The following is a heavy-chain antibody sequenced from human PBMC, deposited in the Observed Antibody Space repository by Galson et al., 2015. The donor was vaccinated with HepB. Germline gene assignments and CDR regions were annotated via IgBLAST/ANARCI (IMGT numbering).Heavy chain of an antibody. CDR3: AKDLTGTTNYFDY. J-gene: IGHJ4*02. V-gene: IGHV3-30*18. D-gene: IGHD1-7*01. CDR1: GFTFSSYG. CDR2: ISYDGSNK. Sequence: SLRLSCAASGFTFSSYGMHWVRQAPGKGLEWVAVISYDGSNKYYADSVRGRFTISRDNSKNTLYLQMNSLRAVDTAVYYCAKDLTGTTNYFDYWGQGTLVTVSS.